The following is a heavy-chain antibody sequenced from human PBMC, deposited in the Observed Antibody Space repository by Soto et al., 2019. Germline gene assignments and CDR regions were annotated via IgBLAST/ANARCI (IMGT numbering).Heavy chain of an antibody. J-gene: IGHJ4*02. V-gene: IGHV3-33*01. D-gene: IGHD3-10*01. Sequence: ESGGGVVQPGRSLRLSCAASGFTFSSYGMHWVRQAPGKGLEWVAVIWYDGSNKYYADSVKGRFNISRDNSKNTLYLQMKSLRAEDTGVYYCARDGGSLLWFGELDYWGQGTLVTVSS. CDR3: ARDGGSLLWFGELDY. CDR1: GFTFSSYG. CDR2: IWYDGSNK.